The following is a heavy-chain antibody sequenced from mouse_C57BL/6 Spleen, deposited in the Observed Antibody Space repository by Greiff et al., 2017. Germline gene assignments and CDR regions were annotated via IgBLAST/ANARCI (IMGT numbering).Heavy chain of an antibody. D-gene: IGHD1-1*01. Sequence: VQLQQSGAELVKPGASVKISCKASGYAFSSYWMNWVKQRPGKGLEWIGQIYPGDGDTNYNGKFKGKATLTAAKSSSTSYMQLSSLTSEDSAVYFCARSLDYYGSTLGYWGQGTTLTVSS. CDR3: ARSLDYYGSTLGY. V-gene: IGHV1-80*01. J-gene: IGHJ2*01. CDR2: IYPGDGDT. CDR1: GYAFSSYW.